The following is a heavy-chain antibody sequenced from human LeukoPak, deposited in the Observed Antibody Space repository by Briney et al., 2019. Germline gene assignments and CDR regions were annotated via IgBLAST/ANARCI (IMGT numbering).Heavy chain of an antibody. Sequence: PSETLSLTCTVSGGSISSYYWSWIRQPPGKGLEWIGYIYYSGSTNYNPSLKSRVTISVDTSKNQFSLKLSSVTAADTAVYYCARSLYSNSPFDYWGQGTLVTVSS. V-gene: IGHV4-59*01. CDR1: GGSISSYY. CDR3: ARSLYSNSPFDY. J-gene: IGHJ4*02. CDR2: IYYSGST. D-gene: IGHD4-11*01.